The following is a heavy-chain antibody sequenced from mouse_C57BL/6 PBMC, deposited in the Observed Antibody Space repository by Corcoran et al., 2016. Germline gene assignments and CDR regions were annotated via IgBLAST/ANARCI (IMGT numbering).Heavy chain of an antibody. V-gene: IGHV1-19*01. CDR3: ARWGSMWYFDV. CDR1: GYTFTDYY. CDR2: INPYNGGT. J-gene: IGHJ1*03. Sequence: EVQLQQSGPVLVKPGASVKMSCKASGYTFTDYYMNWVKQSHGKSLEWIGVINPYNGGTSYNQKFKGKATLTVDKSSSTAYMELNSLTSEDSAVYYCARWGSMWYFDVWGTGTTVTVSS. D-gene: IGHD2-10*02.